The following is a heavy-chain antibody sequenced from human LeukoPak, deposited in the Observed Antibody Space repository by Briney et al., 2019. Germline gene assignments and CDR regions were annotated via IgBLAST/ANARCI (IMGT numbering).Heavy chain of an antibody. D-gene: IGHD2-8*01. V-gene: IGHV4-34*01. CDR3: ARAADIVLMVYAIRENNWFDP. CDR2: INHSGNT. CDR1: GGSFSGYY. Sequence: SETLSLTCAVYGGSFSGYYWSWIRQPPGKGLEWIGEINHSGNTNYNPSLKSRVTISVDTSKNQFSLKLSSVTAADTAVYYCARAADIVLMVYAIRENNWFDPWGQGTLVTVSS. J-gene: IGHJ5*02.